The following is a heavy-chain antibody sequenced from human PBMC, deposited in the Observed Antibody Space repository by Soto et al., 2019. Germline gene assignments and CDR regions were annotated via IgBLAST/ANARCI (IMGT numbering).Heavy chain of an antibody. CDR2: FKWNSGDV. Sequence: GGSLRLSCAASGFTFGDYAMHWVRQVPGKGLEWVSGFKWNSGDVGYADSVKGRFTISRDNSKSTVYLELNNLSAEDTAVYHCAKNQGVELVPLATVDWFDPWGQGSVVTVSS. V-gene: IGHV3-9*01. D-gene: IGHD1-26*01. CDR1: GFTFGDYA. CDR3: AKNQGVELVPLATVDWFDP. J-gene: IGHJ5*02.